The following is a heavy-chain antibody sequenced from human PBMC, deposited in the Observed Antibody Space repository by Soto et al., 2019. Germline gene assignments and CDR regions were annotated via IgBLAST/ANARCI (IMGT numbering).Heavy chain of an antibody. J-gene: IGHJ4*02. CDR1: GYTFTNYN. CDR2: IYARGGST. V-gene: IGHV1-46*01. Sequence: QVQFVQSGAEVKMPGASVKVSCKASGYTFTNYNVHWVRQAPGQGLEWMAIIYARGGSTSYAQNLQGRVIVTRDTSTSTVYLELNSLRSDDTAVYYCFRGGYDDYGKAGRYWGQGTLVTVSS. D-gene: IGHD5-12*01. CDR3: FRGGYDDYGKAGRY.